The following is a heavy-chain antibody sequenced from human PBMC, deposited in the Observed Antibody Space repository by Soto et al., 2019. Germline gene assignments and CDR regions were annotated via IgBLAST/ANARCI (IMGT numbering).Heavy chain of an antibody. CDR3: ARGEIQLWMTNYYYYYGMDV. CDR2: IYYSGST. Sequence: SETLSLTCTVSGGSISSSSYYWGWIRQPPGKGLEWIGSIYYSGSTYYNPSLKSRVTISVDTSKNQSSLKLSSVTAADTAVYYCARGEIQLWMTNYYYYYGMDVWGQGTTVTVSS. D-gene: IGHD5-18*01. CDR1: GGSISSSSYY. J-gene: IGHJ6*02. V-gene: IGHV4-39*01.